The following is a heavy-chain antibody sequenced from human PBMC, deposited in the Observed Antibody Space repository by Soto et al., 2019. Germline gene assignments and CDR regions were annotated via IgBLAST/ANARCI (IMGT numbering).Heavy chain of an antibody. CDR1: GYTFTSYY. D-gene: IGHD6-13*01. Sequence: ASVKVSCKASGYTFTSYYMHWVRQAPGQGLEWMGIINPSGGSTSYAQEFQGRVTMTRDTSTSTVYMELSSLRSEDTAVYYCARPRGSSSWIPAIISHAYFPYGMDVWGQGTTVTVSS. CDR2: INPSGGST. V-gene: IGHV1-46*01. J-gene: IGHJ6*02. CDR3: ARPRGSSSWIPAIISHAYFPYGMDV.